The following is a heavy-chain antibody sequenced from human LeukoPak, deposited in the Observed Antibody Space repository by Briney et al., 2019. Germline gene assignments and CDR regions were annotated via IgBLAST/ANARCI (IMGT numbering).Heavy chain of an antibody. V-gene: IGHV4-59*12. D-gene: IGHD3-10*01. J-gene: IGHJ4*02. CDR1: GGSISRDY. CDR3: ARLNGYYGSGSYYKRRYYFDY. CDR2: IYYSGTT. Sequence: SETLSFTCSVSGGSISRDYWSWIRQPPGKVLEWIGNIYYSGTTNYNPSLKSRVTISVDTSKNQFSLKLSSVTAADTAVYYCARLNGYYGSGSYYKRRYYFDYWGQGTLVTVSS.